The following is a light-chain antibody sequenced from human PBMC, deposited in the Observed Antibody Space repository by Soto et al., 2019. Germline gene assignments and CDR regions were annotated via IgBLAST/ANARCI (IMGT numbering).Light chain of an antibody. CDR2: KTS. CDR3: HQYNSYWT. J-gene: IGKJ1*01. CDR1: QTISSW. V-gene: IGKV1-5*03. Sequence: DIQMTQSASTLSASFGDSVTITCRASQTISSWLAWYQQKPGKAPKLLIYKTSTLESGVPSRFSGSGSGTEFTLTISSLKPDDFATYYCHQYNSYWTFGQGTKVDIK.